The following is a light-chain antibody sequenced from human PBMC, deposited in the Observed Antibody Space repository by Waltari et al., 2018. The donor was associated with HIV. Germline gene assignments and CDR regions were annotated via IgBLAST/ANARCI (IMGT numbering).Light chain of an antibody. CDR3: QQSYTSLLT. V-gene: IGKV1-39*01. CDR2: GTS. Sequence: DFQMTQSPSSLSASVGDRVIITCRASRNINNYLSWYQQKSGKAPELLIYGTSTLHTGVPSRFNGTRSGTNFTLTITSLHRDDFATYYCQQSYTSLLTFGGGTHVEI. CDR1: RNINNY. J-gene: IGKJ4*01.